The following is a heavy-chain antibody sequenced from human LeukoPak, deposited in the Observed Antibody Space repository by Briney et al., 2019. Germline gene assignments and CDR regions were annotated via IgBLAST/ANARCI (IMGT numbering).Heavy chain of an antibody. CDR1: GDSISGNY. V-gene: IGHV4-59*01. J-gene: IGHJ4*02. CDR3: VRGFYSPHY. CDR2: IYYSGRT. D-gene: IGHD4-11*01. Sequence: SETLSLTCTVSGDSISGNYWTWIRQPPGKGLEWIGYIYYSGRTYYNPSLKSRITISVDTSKNQFSLKPSSVTAADTAVYYCVRGFYSPHYWGQGTLVSVSS.